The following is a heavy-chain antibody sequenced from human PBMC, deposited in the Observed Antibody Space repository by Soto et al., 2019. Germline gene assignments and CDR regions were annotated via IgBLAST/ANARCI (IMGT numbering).Heavy chain of an antibody. CDR1: GFTFSSYA. CDR2: ISGSGGST. CDR3: AKDLERGIAAAVNSFDP. J-gene: IGHJ5*02. Sequence: GGSLRLSCAASGFTFSSYAMSWVRQAPGKGLEWVSAISGSGGSTYYADSVKGRFTISRDNSKNTLYLQMNSLRAEDTAVYYCAKDLERGIAAAVNSFDPWGQGTLVTVSS. D-gene: IGHD6-13*01. V-gene: IGHV3-23*01.